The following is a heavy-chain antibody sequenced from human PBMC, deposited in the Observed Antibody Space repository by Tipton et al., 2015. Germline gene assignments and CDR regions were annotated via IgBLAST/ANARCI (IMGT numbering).Heavy chain of an antibody. CDR3: ARASIIQGYYHDSSRYYLFNS. CDR2: ISHSGNT. Sequence: TLSLTCTVSGVSISSYYWTWIRQPPGKGLEWIGSISHSGNTYYNPSLRSRVAMSMDTSKNQFSLKLSSVIAADTAVYYCARASIIQGYYHDSSRYYLFNSWGQGTLVTVSS. V-gene: IGHV4-59*01. J-gene: IGHJ1*01. D-gene: IGHD3-22*01. CDR1: GVSISSYY.